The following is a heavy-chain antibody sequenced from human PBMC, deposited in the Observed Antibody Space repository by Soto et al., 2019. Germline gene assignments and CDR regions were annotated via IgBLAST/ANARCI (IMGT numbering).Heavy chain of an antibody. CDR2: INPSGGST. J-gene: IGHJ4*02. Sequence: QVQLVQSGAEVKKPGASVKVPCKASGYTFTSYYMHWVRQAPRQGLEWMGIINPSGGSTSYAQKLQGRVTMTRDTSTSTVYMELSSLSSEDTAVYYCARVFGFGVPDYWCQGTLVTVSS. CDR1: GYTFTSYY. D-gene: IGHD3-10*01. V-gene: IGHV1-46*01. CDR3: ARVFGFGVPDY.